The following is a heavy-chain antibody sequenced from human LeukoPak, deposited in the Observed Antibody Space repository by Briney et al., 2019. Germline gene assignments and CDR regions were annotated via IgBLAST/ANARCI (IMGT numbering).Heavy chain of an antibody. J-gene: IGHJ4*02. CDR3: AKQGYSSWYEY. V-gene: IGHV3-23*01. D-gene: IGHD6-13*01. CDR2: ITASGDNT. Sequence: PGGSLRLSCAASGFTFGSNDMSWVRQAPGKGLEWVSAITASGDNTYYADSVKGRLTISRDNSKNTLYLQMSSLRAEDTAVYYCAKQGYSSWYEYWGQGTLVTVSS. CDR1: GFTFGSND.